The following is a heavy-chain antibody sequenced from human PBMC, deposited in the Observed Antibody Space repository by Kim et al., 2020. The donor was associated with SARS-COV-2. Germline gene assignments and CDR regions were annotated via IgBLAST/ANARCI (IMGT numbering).Heavy chain of an antibody. CDR1: GFTFSSYA. CDR3: ARDKGVGMTMVRGGLYGIDA. D-gene: IGHD3-10*01. CDR2: ISYDGSNK. Sequence: GGSLRLSCAASGFTFSSYAMHWVRQAPGKGLEWVAVISYDGSNKYYADSVKGRFTISRDNSKNTLYLQMNSLRAEDTAVYYCARDKGVGMTMVRGGLYGIDAWGQETPVTVSS. V-gene: IGHV3-30*04. J-gene: IGHJ6*02.